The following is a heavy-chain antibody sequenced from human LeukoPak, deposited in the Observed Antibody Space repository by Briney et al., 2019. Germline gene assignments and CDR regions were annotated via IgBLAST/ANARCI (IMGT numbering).Heavy chain of an antibody. J-gene: IGHJ4*02. V-gene: IGHV3-53*01. CDR2: IYSDNT. D-gene: IGHD4/OR15-4a*01. CDR1: GFTVNSNS. CDR3: ARRAGAYSHPYDY. Sequence: HPACSPRLSCTASGFTVNSNSMSWFRQAPGKGLEWVSFIYSDNTHYSDSVKGRFTISRDNSKNTLYLQMNSLRAEDTAVYYCARRAGAYSHPYDYWGQGTLVTVSS.